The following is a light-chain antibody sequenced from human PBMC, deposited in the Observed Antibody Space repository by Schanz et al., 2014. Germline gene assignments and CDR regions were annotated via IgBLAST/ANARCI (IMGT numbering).Light chain of an antibody. J-gene: IGKJ1*01. CDR3: QQSSSVPWT. CDR2: AAS. V-gene: IGKV1-39*01. CDR1: QSIRTS. Sequence: DIQMTQSPSSLSASVGHRLTITCRASQSIRTSVNWYQQIPGKAPKLLIYAASNLQSGVPSRFSGSGSGTDFTLTISTLQPEDFATYYCQQSSSVPWTFGQGTKVEFK.